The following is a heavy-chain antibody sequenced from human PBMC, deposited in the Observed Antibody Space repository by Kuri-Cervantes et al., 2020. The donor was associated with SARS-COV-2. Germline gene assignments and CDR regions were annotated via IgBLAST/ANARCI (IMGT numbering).Heavy chain of an antibody. V-gene: IGHV3-30-3*01. CDR1: GFTFSSYA. D-gene: IGHD4-17*01. Sequence: GGSLRLSCAASGFTFSSYAMHWVRQAPGKGLEWVAVISYDGSNKYYADSVKGRFTISRDNAKNSLYLQMNSLRAEDTAVYYCARGLRDGDYLYYYYGMDVWGPGNTV. J-gene: IGHJ6*01. CDR3: ARGLRDGDYLYYYYGMDV. CDR2: ISYDGSNK.